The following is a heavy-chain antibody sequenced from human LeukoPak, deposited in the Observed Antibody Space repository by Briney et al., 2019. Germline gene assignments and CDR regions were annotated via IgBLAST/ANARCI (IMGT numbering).Heavy chain of an antibody. CDR2: ISGSGVSGAGT. J-gene: IGHJ6*03. CDR1: GFTFSSYA. Sequence: GGPLRLSCVASGFTFSSYAMSWVRQAPGKGLEWVSGISGSGVSGAGTYYADSVKGRFTISRDNSKNTLYLQMNSLRAEDTAEYYCTKDRWELPKRNYMDVWGKGTTVTVSS. D-gene: IGHD1-26*01. V-gene: IGHV3-23*01. CDR3: TKDRWELPKRNYMDV.